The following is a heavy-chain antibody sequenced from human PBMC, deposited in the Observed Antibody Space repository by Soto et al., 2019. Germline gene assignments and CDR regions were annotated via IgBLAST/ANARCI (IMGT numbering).Heavy chain of an antibody. Sequence: XGSLKLSCAVSGFTFTNIWMTWVRQAPGKGLEWVGHIKSRADDGTADYAAPLKGRFTISRDDSKNMLYLQMNGLKTEDTAVYFCATEGIASRPPFDYWGQGTLVTVSS. CDR3: ATEGIASRPPFDY. CDR1: GFTFTNIW. D-gene: IGHD6-13*01. J-gene: IGHJ4*02. CDR2: IKSRADDGTA. V-gene: IGHV3-15*01.